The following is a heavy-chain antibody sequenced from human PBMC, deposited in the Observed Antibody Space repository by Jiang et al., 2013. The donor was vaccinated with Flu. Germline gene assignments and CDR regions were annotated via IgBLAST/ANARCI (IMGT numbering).Heavy chain of an antibody. D-gene: IGHD1-1*01. Sequence: PGGSLKLSCAASGFIFSGSAVHWVRQASGKGLEWVGRMRSKANSYATTYAASVKGRFTISRDDSNNTAYLQMNSLKTEDTAVYYCTRPLYWNDAVFDPWGQGTLVTVSS. CDR3: TRPLYWNDAVFDP. CDR2: MRSKANSYAT. V-gene: IGHV3-73*01. CDR1: GFIFSGSA. J-gene: IGHJ5*02.